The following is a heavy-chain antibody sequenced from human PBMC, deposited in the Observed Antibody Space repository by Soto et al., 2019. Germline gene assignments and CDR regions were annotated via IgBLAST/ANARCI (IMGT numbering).Heavy chain of an antibody. CDR3: TSDTARVYYGMDV. D-gene: IGHD5-18*01. CDR1: GFTFGASA. Sequence: GGSLRLSCAPSGFTFGASALQWVRQASGKGLEWLGRIRSKANSYATAYAASVKGRFTISRDDSKNTAYLQMNSLKTEDTAVYYCTSDTARVYYGMDVWGQGTTVTVSS. J-gene: IGHJ6*02. V-gene: IGHV3-73*01. CDR2: IRSKANSYAT.